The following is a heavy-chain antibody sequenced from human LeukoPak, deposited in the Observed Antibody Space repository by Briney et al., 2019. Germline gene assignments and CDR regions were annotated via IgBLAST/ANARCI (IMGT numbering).Heavy chain of an antibody. CDR3: ASFSESGYYYGDRNY. J-gene: IGHJ4*02. CDR2: VITIFGTA. D-gene: IGHD3-22*01. CDR1: GGTFSSYA. Sequence: SVKVSCKASGGTFSSYAISWVRQAPGQGLEWIGGVITIFGTANYAQKFQGRVTIPADESTSTAYMELSSLRSEDTAVYYCASFSESGYYYGDRNYWGQGTLVTVSS. V-gene: IGHV1-69*13.